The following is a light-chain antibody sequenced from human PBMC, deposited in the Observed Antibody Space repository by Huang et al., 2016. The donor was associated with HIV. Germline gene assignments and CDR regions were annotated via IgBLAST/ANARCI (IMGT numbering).Light chain of an antibody. Sequence: AIRITQSPSSLSASTGDIVTITFRASQGIRHYLSWYQQKPGKAPKLLIYAASTLQSGVPSRFSGSGSGTDFTLAISCLQSEDFATYYCQQYYSYPPYTFGQGTKLEIK. J-gene: IGKJ2*01. CDR1: QGIRHY. CDR3: QQYYSYPPYT. CDR2: AAS. V-gene: IGKV1-8*01.